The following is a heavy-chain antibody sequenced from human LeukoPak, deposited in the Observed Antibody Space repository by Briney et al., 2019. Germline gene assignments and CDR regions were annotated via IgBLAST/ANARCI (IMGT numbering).Heavy chain of an antibody. V-gene: IGHV3-53*01. Sequence: GGSLRLSCAASGFIFTGYFMSWVRQAPGRGLEWVSVIYSGGTIYYADSVKGRFTISRDNSKNTLFLQMNSLRAEDTAVYYCARGLYDDNGGFWGQGTMVTVSS. J-gene: IGHJ3*01. CDR3: ARGLYDDNGGF. D-gene: IGHD3-22*01. CDR1: GFIFTGYF. CDR2: IYSGGTI.